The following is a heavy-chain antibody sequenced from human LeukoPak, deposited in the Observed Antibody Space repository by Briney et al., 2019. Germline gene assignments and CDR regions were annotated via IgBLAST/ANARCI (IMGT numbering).Heavy chain of an antibody. CDR1: GGSISSSSYH. CDR3: ARDLISGFWSGYYLD. Sequence: PSETLSLTCTVSGGSISSSSYHWSWIRQPPGKGLEWIGYIYYSGSTNYNPSLKSRVTISVDTSKNQFSLKLSSVTAADTAVYYCARDLISGFWSGYYLDWGQGTLVTVSS. D-gene: IGHD3-3*01. J-gene: IGHJ4*02. CDR2: IYYSGST. V-gene: IGHV4-61*01.